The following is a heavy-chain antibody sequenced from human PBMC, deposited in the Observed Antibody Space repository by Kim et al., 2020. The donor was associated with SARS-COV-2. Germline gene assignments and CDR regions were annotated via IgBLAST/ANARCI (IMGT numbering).Heavy chain of an antibody. J-gene: IGHJ4*02. CDR3: AKNALVGGWHLDYYFDY. V-gene: IGHV3-9*01. Sequence: VKGRFTISRDNAKNSLYLQMNSLRAEDTALYYCAKNALVGGWHLDYYFDYWGQGTLVTVSS. D-gene: IGHD2-2*01.